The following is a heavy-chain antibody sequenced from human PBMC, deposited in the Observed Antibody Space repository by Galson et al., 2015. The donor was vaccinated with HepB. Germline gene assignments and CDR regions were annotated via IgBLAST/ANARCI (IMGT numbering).Heavy chain of an antibody. CDR3: ARAYDSEDAFDI. CDR1: GFTSSSYS. Sequence: SLRLSCAASGFTSSSYSMNWVRQAPGKGLEWVSSISSSSSYIYYADSVKGRFTISRDNAKNSLYLQMNSLRAEDTAVYYCARAYDSEDAFDIWGQGTMVTVSS. J-gene: IGHJ3*02. V-gene: IGHV3-21*01. CDR2: ISSSSSYI. D-gene: IGHD3-3*01.